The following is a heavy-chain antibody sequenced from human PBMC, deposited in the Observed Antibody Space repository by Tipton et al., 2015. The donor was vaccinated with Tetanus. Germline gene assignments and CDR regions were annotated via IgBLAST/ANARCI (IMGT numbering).Heavy chain of an antibody. Sequence: QLVQSGGEVKKPGESLKISCKGSGYIFNNYWIEWVRQKPGKGLEWMGIIYPGDSDTRYSPSFQGQVTTSVDKSINTAYLQWSSLKASDTSMFYCARAHCTDGVCNFDFWGQGALVTVAS. CDR2: IYPGDSDT. D-gene: IGHD2-8*01. V-gene: IGHV5-51*01. J-gene: IGHJ4*02. CDR3: ARAHCTDGVCNFDF. CDR1: GYIFNNYW.